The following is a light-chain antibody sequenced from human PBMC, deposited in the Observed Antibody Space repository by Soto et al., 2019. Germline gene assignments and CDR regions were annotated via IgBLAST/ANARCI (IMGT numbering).Light chain of an antibody. J-gene: IGLJ2*01. V-gene: IGLV1-40*01. CDR3: QSYDSSLSVL. Sequence: QSVLTQPPSVSXAXGQXXTIXCTGSSSNIGAGYDVHWYQQLPGTAPKLLIYGNSNRPSGVPDRFSGSKSGTSASLAITGLQAEDEADYYCQSYDSSLSVLFGGGTKLTVL. CDR1: SSNIGAGYD. CDR2: GNS.